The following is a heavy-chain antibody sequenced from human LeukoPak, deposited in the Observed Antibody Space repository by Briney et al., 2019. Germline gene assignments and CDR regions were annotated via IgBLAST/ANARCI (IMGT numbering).Heavy chain of an antibody. CDR3: ATEKYYSSGWEYDY. J-gene: IGHJ4*02. CDR2: FDPEDGET. CDR1: GYTFTGYY. V-gene: IGHV1-24*01. Sequence: GASVKVSCKASGYTFTGYYMHWVRQAPGQGLEWMGGFDPEDGETIYAQKFQGRVTMTEDTSTDTAYMELSSLISEDTAVYYCATEKYYSSGWEYDYWGQGTLVTVSS. D-gene: IGHD6-19*01.